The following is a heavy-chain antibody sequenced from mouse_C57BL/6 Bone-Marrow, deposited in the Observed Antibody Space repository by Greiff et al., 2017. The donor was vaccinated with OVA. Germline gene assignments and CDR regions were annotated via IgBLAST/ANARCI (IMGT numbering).Heavy chain of an antibody. V-gene: IGHV1-82*01. D-gene: IGHD2-4*01. J-gene: IGHJ3*01. CDR1: GYAFSSSW. Sequence: QVQLQQSGPELVKPGASVKISCKASGYAFSSSWMNWVKQRPGQGLEWIGRIYPGDGDTNYNGKFKGKATLTADKSSSTAYMQLSSLTSEDSAVYYCARDDYDDWFAYWGQGTVVTVSA. CDR2: IYPGDGDT. CDR3: ARDDYDDWFAY.